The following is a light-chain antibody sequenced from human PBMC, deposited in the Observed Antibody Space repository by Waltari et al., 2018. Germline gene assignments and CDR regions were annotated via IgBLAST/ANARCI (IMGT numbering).Light chain of an antibody. CDR3: CSYAGSYTVI. CDR1: SSDVGGYNF. Sequence: QSALTQPRSVSGSPGQSVAISCTGTSSDVGGYNFVSWYQQHPGKAPNFMIYDVSKRPSGIPSRFSGSKSGNTASLTISGLQAEDEAIYYCCSYAGSYTVIFGGGTQLTVL. V-gene: IGLV2-11*01. CDR2: DVS. J-gene: IGLJ2*01.